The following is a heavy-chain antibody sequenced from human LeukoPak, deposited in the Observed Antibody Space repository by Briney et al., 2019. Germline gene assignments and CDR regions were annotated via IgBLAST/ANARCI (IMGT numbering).Heavy chain of an antibody. CDR2: ISSSSSTI. CDR1: GFTFSSYS. J-gene: IGHJ4*02. D-gene: IGHD6-6*01. CDR3: ARERGTIAARYFDY. Sequence: QTGGSLRLSCAASGFTFSSYSMNWVRQAPGKGLEWVSYISSSSSTIYYADSVKGRFTISRDNAKNSLYLQMNSLRAEDTAVYYCARERGTIAARYFDYWGQGTLVTVSS. V-gene: IGHV3-48*04.